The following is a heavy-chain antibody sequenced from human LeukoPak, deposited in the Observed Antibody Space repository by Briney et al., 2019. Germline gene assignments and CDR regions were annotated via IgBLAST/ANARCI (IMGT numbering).Heavy chain of an antibody. CDR3: AGTRCELLY. CDR2: VSGSGDTP. J-gene: IGHJ4*02. V-gene: IGHV3-23*01. CDR1: GFTFSNYV. Sequence: PGGSLRLSCAASGFTFSNYVVSWLRQAPGRGLEWVSGVSGSGDTPYYADSVKDRFTVSRDNSKNTVYLQINSLRAEDTAVYYCAGTRCELLYWGQGTLVTVSS. D-gene: IGHD1-26*01.